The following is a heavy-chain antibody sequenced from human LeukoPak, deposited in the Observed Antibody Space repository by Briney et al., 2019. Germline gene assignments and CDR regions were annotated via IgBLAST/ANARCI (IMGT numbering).Heavy chain of an antibody. CDR2: ISAYNGNT. CDR1: GYTFTSYG. CDR3: ARGLPEPKIFGVSVRVVGADAFDI. Sequence: GASVKVSCKASGYTFTSYGISWVRQAPGQGLEWMGWISAYNGNTNYAQKLQGRVTMTTDTSINTAYLELSGLKSDDTAVYYCARGLPEPKIFGVSVRVVGADAFDIWGLGSTVTVSS. D-gene: IGHD3-3*01. J-gene: IGHJ3*02. V-gene: IGHV1-18*01.